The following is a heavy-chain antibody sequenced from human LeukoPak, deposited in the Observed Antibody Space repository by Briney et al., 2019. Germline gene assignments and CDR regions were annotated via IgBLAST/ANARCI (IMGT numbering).Heavy chain of an antibody. J-gene: IGHJ4*02. D-gene: IGHD4-23*01. CDR1: GFTFSSYW. CDR3: ARSTTTVVPSVDY. V-gene: IGHV3-7*01. Sequence: GGSLRLSCAASGFTFSSYWMSWVRQAPGKGLEWVANIKQDGSEKYYVDSVKGRFTISRDNAKNSLYLQMNSLRAEDTAVYYCARSTTTVVPSVDYWGQGTLVTVSS. CDR2: IKQDGSEK.